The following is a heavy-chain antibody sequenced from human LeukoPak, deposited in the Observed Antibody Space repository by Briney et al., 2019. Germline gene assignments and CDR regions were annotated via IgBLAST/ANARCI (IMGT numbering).Heavy chain of an antibody. Sequence: GGSLRLSCAASGFTFSSYGMHWVRQAPGKGLEWVAFIRYDGSNKYYADSVKGRFTISRDNAKNSLYLQMNSLRAEDTAVYYCARAGVVVVPATLDYWGQGTLVTVSS. J-gene: IGHJ4*02. CDR1: GFTFSSYG. V-gene: IGHV3-30*02. D-gene: IGHD2-2*01. CDR3: ARAGVVVVPATLDY. CDR2: IRYDGSNK.